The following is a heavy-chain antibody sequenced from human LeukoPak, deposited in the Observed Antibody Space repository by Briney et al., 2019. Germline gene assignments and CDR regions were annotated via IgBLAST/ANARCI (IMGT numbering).Heavy chain of an antibody. CDR2: INHSGST. CDR1: GGSISSSSYY. D-gene: IGHD3-10*01. V-gene: IGHV4-39*07. J-gene: IGHJ6*03. Sequence: SETLSLTCTVSGGSISSSSYYWSWIRQPPGKGLEWIGEINHSGSTNYNPSLKSRVTISVDTSKNQFSLKLSSVTAADTAVYYCARVFITMVRGVSYYYYYYMDVWGKGTTVTVSS. CDR3: ARVFITMVRGVSYYYYYYMDV.